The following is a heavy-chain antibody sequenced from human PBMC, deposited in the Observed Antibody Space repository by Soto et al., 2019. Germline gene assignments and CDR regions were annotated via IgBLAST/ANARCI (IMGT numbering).Heavy chain of an antibody. CDR3: AKSPYYDILTGQDY. J-gene: IGHJ4*02. D-gene: IGHD3-9*01. CDR2: ISGSGGST. Sequence: GGSLRLSCAASGFTFSSYAMSWVRQAPGKGLEWVSAISGSGGSTYYADSVKGRFTISRDNSKNTLYLQMNSLRAEDTAVYYCAKSPYYDILTGQDYWGQGTLVTVSS. V-gene: IGHV3-23*01. CDR1: GFTFSSYA.